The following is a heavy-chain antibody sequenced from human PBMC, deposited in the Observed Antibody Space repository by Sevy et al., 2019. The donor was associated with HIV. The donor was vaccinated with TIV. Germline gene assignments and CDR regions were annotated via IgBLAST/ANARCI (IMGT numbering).Heavy chain of an antibody. CDR1: GYSFTSHW. J-gene: IGHJ4*02. CDR2: IYPDDSDT. CDR3: ATSRSGYFDSSGYYIY. Sequence: ESLKISCKGSGYSFTSHWLGWVCHMPGKGLEWMGIIYPDDSDTKYSPSFQGQVTFSADKSISTAYLQWSSLKASDTAMYYCATSRSGYFDSSGYYIYWGQGTLVTVSS. V-gene: IGHV5-51*01. D-gene: IGHD3-22*01.